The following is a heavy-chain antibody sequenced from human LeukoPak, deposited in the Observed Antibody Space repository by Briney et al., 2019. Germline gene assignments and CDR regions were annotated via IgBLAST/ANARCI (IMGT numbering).Heavy chain of an antibody. CDR2: ISGDGSST. J-gene: IGHJ6*04. CDR1: GFTFTSYW. Sequence: PGGSLRLSCAASGFTFTSYWMNWVRQVPGKGLVWVSRISGDGSSTTYADSVKGRFTISRDNSKNTLYLQMNSLRAEDTAVYYCAKGAEVVAAHAVDVWGKGTTVTVSS. CDR3: AKGAEVVAAHAVDV. V-gene: IGHV3-74*01. D-gene: IGHD2-15*01.